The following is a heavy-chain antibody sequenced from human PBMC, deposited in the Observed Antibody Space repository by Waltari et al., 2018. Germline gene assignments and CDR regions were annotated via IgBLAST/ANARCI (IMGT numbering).Heavy chain of an antibody. CDR1: GYTFTVYY. CDR3: ARVGRKNVDTAMVTVVSFDY. J-gene: IGHJ4*02. Sequence: QVQLVQSGAEVQKPGASVQVSCKASGYTFTVYYMHWVRQAPAQGLEWMGWINPNSGGTNYAQKYQGRVTMTRDTSISTAYMELSRLRSDDTAVYYCARVGRKNVDTAMVTVVSFDYWGQGTLVTVSS. V-gene: IGHV1-2*02. D-gene: IGHD5-18*01. CDR2: INPNSGGT.